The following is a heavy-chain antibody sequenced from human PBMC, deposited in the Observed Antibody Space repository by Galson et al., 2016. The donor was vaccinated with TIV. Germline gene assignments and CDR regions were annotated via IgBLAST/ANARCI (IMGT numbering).Heavy chain of an antibody. CDR2: INPGNGDT. J-gene: IGHJ4*02. CDR1: GYRFIGYY. V-gene: IGHV1-2*02. Sequence: SVKVSCKASGYRFIGYYIHWVRQAPGRGPEWMGCINPGNGDTKYAQIFQGSVTLTWDTPVSTAYMELTSLRSDDTAVYFCAKESDWGVAEFDFWGQGTLVTVSS. D-gene: IGHD2-21*01. CDR3: AKESDWGVAEFDF.